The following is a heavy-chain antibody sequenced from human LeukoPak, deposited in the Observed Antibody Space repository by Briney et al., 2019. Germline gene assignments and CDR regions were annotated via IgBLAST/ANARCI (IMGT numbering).Heavy chain of an antibody. Sequence: SVKVSCKASGGTFSSYAISWVRQAPGQGLEWMGRIIPILGIANYAQKFQGRVTITADKSTSTAYMELSSLRSEDTAVYYCARARGAAAGNPYYYYGMDVWGQGTTVTVSS. J-gene: IGHJ6*02. V-gene: IGHV1-69*04. D-gene: IGHD6-13*01. CDR2: IIPILGIA. CDR3: ARARGAAAGNPYYYYGMDV. CDR1: GGTFSSYA.